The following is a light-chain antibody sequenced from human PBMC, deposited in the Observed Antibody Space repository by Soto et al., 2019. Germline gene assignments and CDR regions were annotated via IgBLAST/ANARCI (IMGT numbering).Light chain of an antibody. V-gene: IGKV3-20*01. CDR1: QSVNSNY. CDR2: GAS. Sequence: EMVLTQSPGTLSLAPGDRATLSCRASQSVNSNYLAWYQQKPGQAPRLLLDGASSRAIGIADRFSGSGSGTEFTLTISRLEPEDFAVYYCHQYDASPPLTVGGGTKVEIK. J-gene: IGKJ4*01. CDR3: HQYDASPPLT.